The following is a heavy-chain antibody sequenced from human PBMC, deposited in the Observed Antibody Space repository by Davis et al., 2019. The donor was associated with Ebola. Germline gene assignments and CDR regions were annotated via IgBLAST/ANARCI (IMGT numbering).Heavy chain of an antibody. J-gene: IGHJ3*02. CDR3: ARDNDAMIGAFDI. D-gene: IGHD3-22*01. CDR1: GYTFTSYG. CDR2: IIPILGIA. V-gene: IGHV1-69*04. Sequence: AASVKVSCKASGYTFTSYGISWVRQAPGQGLEWMGRIIPILGIANYAQKFQGRVTITADKSTSTAYMELSSLRSEDTAVYYCARDNDAMIGAFDIWGQGTTVTVSS.